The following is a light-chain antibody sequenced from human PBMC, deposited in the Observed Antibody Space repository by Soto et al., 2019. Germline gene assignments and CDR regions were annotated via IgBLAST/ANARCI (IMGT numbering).Light chain of an antibody. CDR3: QQDGSSPPT. CDR1: QSVSNSF. V-gene: IGKV3-20*01. J-gene: IGKJ4*01. Sequence: EIVLTQSPGTLSLSPGERATLSCRASQSVSNSFVAWYQQKPGQAPKLLINGASSRETGIPDRFGGSGSGTDFTRTISRLEPEDFAVYYCQQDGSSPPTFGGGSKVASK. CDR2: GAS.